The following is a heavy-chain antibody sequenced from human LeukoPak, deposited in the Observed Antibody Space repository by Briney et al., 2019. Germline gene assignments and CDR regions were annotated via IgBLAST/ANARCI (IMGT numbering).Heavy chain of an antibody. Sequence: GGSLRLSCAASGFTFSNYAMSWVRQAPGQGLDWVSAISDSGVTAYYADSVKGRFTISRDNSKSMLYLQMNSLRAEDTAVYYCTRVGYIDEGIDYWGQGTLVTVSS. CDR2: ISDSGVTA. CDR3: TRVGYIDEGIDY. D-gene: IGHD5-24*01. CDR1: GFTFSNYA. V-gene: IGHV3-23*01. J-gene: IGHJ4*02.